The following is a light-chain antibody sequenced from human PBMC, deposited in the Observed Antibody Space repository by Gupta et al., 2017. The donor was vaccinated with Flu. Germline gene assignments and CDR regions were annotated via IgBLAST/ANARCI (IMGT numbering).Light chain of an antibody. CDR2: KDS. CDR3: QSADSSGTSRV. Sequence: SYELTQPPSVSVSPGQTARITCSGDALPKQYAYWYQQKPGQAPVPVIYKDSERPSGIPERFSGSSSGTTVTLTISGVQAEDEADYYCQSADSSGTSRVFGGGTKLTVL. CDR1: ALPKQY. J-gene: IGLJ3*02. V-gene: IGLV3-25*02.